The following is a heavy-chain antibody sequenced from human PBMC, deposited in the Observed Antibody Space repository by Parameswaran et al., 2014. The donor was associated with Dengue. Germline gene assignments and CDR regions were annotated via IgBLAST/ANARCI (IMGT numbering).Heavy chain of an antibody. Sequence: VRQAPGKGLEWIGSIYHSGSTYYNPSLKSRVTISVDTSKNQFSLKLSSVTAADTAVYYCARSDWNYASFDYWGQGTLVTVSS. CDR3: ARSDWNYASFDY. D-gene: IGHD1-7*01. V-gene: IGHV4-38-2*01. J-gene: IGHJ4*02. CDR2: IYHSGST.